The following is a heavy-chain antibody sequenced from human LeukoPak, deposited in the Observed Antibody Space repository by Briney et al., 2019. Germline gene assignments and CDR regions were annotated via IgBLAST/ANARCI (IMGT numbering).Heavy chain of an antibody. Sequence: GGSLRLSCAASGFSFSDYGMNWVRRAPGKGLEWLSHINSNGAVISYADSVKGRFTISRDNAKNSLYLQMNSLRAEDTAVYYCASSRSGSPDYWGQGTLVTVSS. CDR1: GFSFSDYG. CDR3: ASSRSGSPDY. CDR2: INSNGAVI. V-gene: IGHV3-48*04. J-gene: IGHJ4*02. D-gene: IGHD3-10*01.